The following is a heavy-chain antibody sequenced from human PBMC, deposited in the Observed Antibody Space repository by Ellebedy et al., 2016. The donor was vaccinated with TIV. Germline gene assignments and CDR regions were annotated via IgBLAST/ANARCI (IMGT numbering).Heavy chain of an antibody. CDR1: GFTFSDHY. CDR3: ARARSYSTHWYAEY. Sequence: GGSLRLSXAASGFTFSDHYMDWVRQAPGKGLEWVGRTRNKAKSYTTEYAASVKDRFTISRDDSKNSLYLQMNSLKTEDTAVYYCARARSYSTHWYAEYWGQGTLVTVSS. D-gene: IGHD6-13*01. V-gene: IGHV3-72*01. CDR2: TRNKAKSYTT. J-gene: IGHJ4*02.